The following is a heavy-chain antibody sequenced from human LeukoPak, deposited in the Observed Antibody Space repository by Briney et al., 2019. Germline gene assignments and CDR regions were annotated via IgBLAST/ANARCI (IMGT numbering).Heavy chain of an antibody. CDR1: GFTFSSYS. J-gene: IGHJ4*02. V-gene: IGHV3-21*04. CDR3: ANHLAAAGILAWSY. Sequence: GGSLRLSCAASGFTFSSYSMNWVRQAPGKGLEWVSSISSSSSYIYYADSVKGRFTISRDNAKNSLYLQMYSLRAEDTAVYYCANHLAAAGILAWSYWGQGTLVTVSS. D-gene: IGHD6-13*01. CDR2: ISSSSSYI.